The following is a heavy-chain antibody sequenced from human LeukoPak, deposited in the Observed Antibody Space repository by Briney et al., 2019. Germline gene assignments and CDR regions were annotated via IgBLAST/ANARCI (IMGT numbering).Heavy chain of an antibody. CDR1: GYTFTGYF. Sequence: ASVKVSCKASGYTFTGYFMHWVRQAPGQGLDWMGWINPNTGGTKYAQKFQGRVTMTRDTSIGTAYMELSTVISDDTAVYFCARVHATGYFSLDLGYWGQGTLVTVSS. CDR3: ARVHATGYFSLDLGY. CDR2: INPNTGGT. J-gene: IGHJ4*02. D-gene: IGHD3-9*01. V-gene: IGHV1-2*02.